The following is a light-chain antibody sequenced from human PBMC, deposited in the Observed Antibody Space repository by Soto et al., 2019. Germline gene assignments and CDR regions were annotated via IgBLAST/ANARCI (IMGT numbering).Light chain of an antibody. CDR2: GAS. J-gene: IGKJ1*01. CDR1: LSVSSTY. V-gene: IGKV3-20*01. CDR3: QQYGGSSWT. Sequence: EIIMTQSPATLSVSPGERATLSCRASLSVSSTYLAWYQLKPGQAPRLLIYGASSRAIGVPDRFSGSGSGTEFTLTIGRLEPEDFAVYYCQQYGGSSWTFGQGTKVEIK.